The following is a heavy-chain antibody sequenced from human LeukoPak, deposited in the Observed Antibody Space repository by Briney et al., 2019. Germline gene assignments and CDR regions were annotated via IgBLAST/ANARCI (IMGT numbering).Heavy chain of an antibody. CDR2: IYTSGYT. V-gene: IGHV4-4*07. J-gene: IGHJ4*02. D-gene: IGHD3-10*01. CDR1: GDSISSNY. Sequence: SETLSLTCTVSGDSISSNYWSWIRQPAGKGLEWIGRIYTSGYTNYNPSLKSRVAMSLDTSKNQFSLKLSSVTAADTAVYYCARGYYYGSGGPQFDYWGQGTLVTVSS. CDR3: ARGYYYGSGGPQFDY.